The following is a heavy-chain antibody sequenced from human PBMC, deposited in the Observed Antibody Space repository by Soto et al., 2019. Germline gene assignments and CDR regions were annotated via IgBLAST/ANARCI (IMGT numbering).Heavy chain of an antibody. CDR3: ARDCSGGSCEGYFDY. V-gene: IGHV1-2*04. J-gene: IGHJ4*02. Sequence: QVQLVQSGAEVKKPGASVKVSCKASGYTFTGYYLHWVRQAPGQGLEWLGWINPNSGGTNYAQKVQGWVTMTRDTSISTAYLELSRLRSDDTAVYSCARDCSGGSCEGYFDYWGQGTLVTVSS. CDR1: GYTFTGYY. CDR2: INPNSGGT. D-gene: IGHD2-15*01.